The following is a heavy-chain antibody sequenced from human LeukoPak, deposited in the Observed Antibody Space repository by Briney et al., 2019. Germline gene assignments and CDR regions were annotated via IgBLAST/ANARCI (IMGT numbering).Heavy chain of an antibody. CDR1: GYTFTSYA. Sequence: GASVKVSCKASGYTFTSYAMHWVRQAPGQRLEWMGWINAGNGNTKYSQEFQGRVTITRDTSASTAYMELSSLRSEDMAVYYCARQSWADRGYSYGYEVAALFDYWGQGTLVTVSS. CDR3: ARQSWADRGYSYGYEVAALFDY. V-gene: IGHV1-3*03. D-gene: IGHD5-18*01. CDR2: INAGNGNT. J-gene: IGHJ4*02.